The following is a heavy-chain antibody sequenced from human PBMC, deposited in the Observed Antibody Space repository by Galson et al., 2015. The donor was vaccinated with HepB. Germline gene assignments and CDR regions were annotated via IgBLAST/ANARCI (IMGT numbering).Heavy chain of an antibody. Sequence: SCKASGYTFTSYAMHWVRQAPGKGLEWVAVISYDGSNKYYADSVKGRFTISRDNSKNTLYLQMNSLRAEDTAVYYCARDRRRYYYDSSGYYYYWGQGTLVTVSS. D-gene: IGHD3-22*01. CDR2: ISYDGSNK. J-gene: IGHJ4*02. CDR3: ARDRRRYYYDSSGYYYY. V-gene: IGHV3-30-3*01. CDR1: GYTFTSYA.